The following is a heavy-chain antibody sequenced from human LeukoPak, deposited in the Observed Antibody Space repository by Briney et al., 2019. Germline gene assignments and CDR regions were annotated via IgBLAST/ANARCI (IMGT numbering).Heavy chain of an antibody. Sequence: SETLSLTCTVSGGSISSYYWSWIRQPPGKGLEWIGYIYYSGSTNYNPSLKSRVTISVDTSKNQFSLKLSSVTAADTAVYYCARVRVDCSGGSCCSAMDRPYYFDYWGQGTLVTVSS. V-gene: IGHV4-59*01. D-gene: IGHD2-15*01. CDR2: IYYSGST. CDR3: ARVRVDCSGGSCCSAMDRPYYFDY. J-gene: IGHJ4*02. CDR1: GGSISSYY.